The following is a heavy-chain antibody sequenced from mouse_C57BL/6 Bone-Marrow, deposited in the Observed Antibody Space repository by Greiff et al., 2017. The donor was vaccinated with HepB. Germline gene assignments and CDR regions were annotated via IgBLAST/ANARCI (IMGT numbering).Heavy chain of an antibody. CDR3: ARGGPTIVTTWYFDV. V-gene: IGHV5-4*01. D-gene: IGHD2-5*01. Sequence: EVQLVESGGGLVKPGGSLKLSCAASGFTFSSYAMSWVRQTPEKRLEWVATISDGGSYIYYPDNVKGRFTISRDNAKNNLYLQMSHLKAEDTAMYYCARGGPTIVTTWYFDVWGTGTTVTVSS. CDR1: GFTFSSYA. CDR2: ISDGGSYI. J-gene: IGHJ1*03.